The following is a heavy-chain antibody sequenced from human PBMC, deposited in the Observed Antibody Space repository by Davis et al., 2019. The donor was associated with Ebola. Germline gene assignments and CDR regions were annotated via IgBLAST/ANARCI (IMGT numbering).Heavy chain of an antibody. J-gene: IGHJ6*02. CDR2: ISAYNGNT. CDR3: ARANCSGGSCHRGPPYFYYYYGMDV. D-gene: IGHD2-15*01. V-gene: IGHV1-18*01. Sequence: ASVKVSCKASGYTFTSYGISWVRQAPGQGLEWMGWISAYNGNTNYAQKLQGRVTMTTDTSTSKAYMELRSLRSDDTAVYYCARANCSGGSCHRGPPYFYYYYGMDVWGQGTTVTVSS. CDR1: GYTFTSYG.